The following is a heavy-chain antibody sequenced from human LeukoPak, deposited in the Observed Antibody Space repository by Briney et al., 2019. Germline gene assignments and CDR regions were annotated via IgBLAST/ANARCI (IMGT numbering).Heavy chain of an antibody. D-gene: IGHD6-19*01. V-gene: IGHV4-4*07. CDR1: GGSISSYY. CDR3: ARVSYSSGWIDAFDI. Sequence: SETLSLTCTVSGGSISSYYWSWTRQPAGKGLEWIGRIYTSGSTNYNPSLKSRVTMSVDTSKNQFSLKLSSVTAADTAVYYCARVSYSSGWIDAFDIWGQGTMVTVSS. J-gene: IGHJ3*02. CDR2: IYTSGST.